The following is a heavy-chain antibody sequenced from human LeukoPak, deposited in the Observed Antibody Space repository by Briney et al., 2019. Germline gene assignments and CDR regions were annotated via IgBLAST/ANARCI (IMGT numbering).Heavy chain of an antibody. CDR3: AGQNSGCPFNWFDP. V-gene: IGHV4-59*01. D-gene: IGHD1-26*01. J-gene: IGHJ5*02. CDR2: IYYSGST. CDR1: GGSISSYY. Sequence: SETLSLTCTVSGGSISSYYWSWIRQPPGKGLEWIGYIYYSGSTNYNPSLKSRVAISVDTSKNQFSLKLSSVTAADTAVYYCAGQNSGCPFNWFDPWGQGTLVTVSS.